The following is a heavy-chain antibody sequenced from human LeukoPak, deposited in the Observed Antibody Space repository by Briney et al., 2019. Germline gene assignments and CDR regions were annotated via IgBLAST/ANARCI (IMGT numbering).Heavy chain of an antibody. CDR2: IHHSGST. Sequence: SETLSLTCTVSGYFISSGYYWGWVRQPPGKGLQWIGSIHHSGSTYYNPSLKGRVTISVDTSKNQFSLKLSSVTAADTAVYYCARTSSSGLVGGYYFDYWGQGTLATVSS. CDR3: ARTSSSGLVGGYYFDY. V-gene: IGHV4-38-2*02. CDR1: GYFISSGYY. J-gene: IGHJ4*02. D-gene: IGHD6-19*01.